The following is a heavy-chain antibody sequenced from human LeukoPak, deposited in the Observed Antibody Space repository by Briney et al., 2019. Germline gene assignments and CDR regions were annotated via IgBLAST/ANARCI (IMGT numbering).Heavy chain of an antibody. Sequence: PGGSLRLSCAASGFPFSSYAMSWVRQAPGKGLEWVSAISGSGGSTYYADSVKGRFTISRDNSKNTLYPQMNSLRAEDTAIYYCAKPYCSGGTCYSVWDYYLDYWGQGTLVTVSS. CDR3: AKPYCSGGTCYSVWDYYLDY. J-gene: IGHJ4*02. D-gene: IGHD2-15*01. CDR1: GFPFSSYA. CDR2: ISGSGGST. V-gene: IGHV3-23*01.